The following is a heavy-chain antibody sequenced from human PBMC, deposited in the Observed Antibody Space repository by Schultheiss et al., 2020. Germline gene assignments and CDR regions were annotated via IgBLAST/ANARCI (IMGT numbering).Heavy chain of an antibody. CDR2: INPNSGGT. CDR1: GYTFTGYY. CDR3: ARSSRPHRSPLRVPVDY. D-gene: IGHD3-16*01. J-gene: IGHJ4*02. V-gene: IGHV1-2*02. Sequence: ASVKVSCKASGYTFTGYYMHWVRQAPGQGLEWMGWINPNSGGTNYAQKFQGRVTMTRNTSISTAYMELSRLRSDDTAVYYCARSSRPHRSPLRVPVDYWGQGTLVTVSS.